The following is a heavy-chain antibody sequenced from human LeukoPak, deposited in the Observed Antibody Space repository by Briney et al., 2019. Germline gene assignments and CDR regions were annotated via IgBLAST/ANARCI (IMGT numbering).Heavy chain of an antibody. CDR1: GGSISSSSYY. CDR2: IYYSGST. CDR3: ARDGIGDAFDI. J-gene: IGHJ3*02. V-gene: IGHV4-39*07. Sequence: SETLSLTCTVSGGSISSSSYYWGWIRQPPGKGLEWIGSIYYSGSTNYNPSLKSRVTISVDTSKNQFSLKLSSVTAADTAVYYCARDGIGDAFDIWGQGTMVTVSS.